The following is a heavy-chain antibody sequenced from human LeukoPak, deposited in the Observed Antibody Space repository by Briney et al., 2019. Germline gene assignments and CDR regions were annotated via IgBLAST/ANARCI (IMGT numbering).Heavy chain of an antibody. CDR3: ARVSSARNGFDY. CDR2: INYSGST. CDR1: GGSLSSGGYY. J-gene: IGHJ4*02. Sequence: SETLSLTCTVSGGSLSSGGYYWGWIRKHPGMGLEWIGSINYSGSTYYTPSLKSRVNISVDTSKSQFALNLTSVTAADTAVYYCARVSSARNGFDYWGQGTLVTVSS. D-gene: IGHD1-14*01. V-gene: IGHV4-31*03.